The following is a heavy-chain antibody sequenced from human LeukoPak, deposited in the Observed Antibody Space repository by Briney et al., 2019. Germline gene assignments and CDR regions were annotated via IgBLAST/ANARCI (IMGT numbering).Heavy chain of an antibody. D-gene: IGHD3-3*01. CDR2: ISAYNGNT. CDR1: GYTFTSYG. CDR3: ARGNQDYDFWSGYLGGPQNWFDP. Sequence: ASVKVSCKASGYTFTSYGISWVRQAPGQGLEWMGWISAYNGNTNYAQKLQGRVTMTTDTSTSTAYMELRSLRSDDTAVYYCARGNQDYDFWSGYLGGPQNWFDPWGQGTLVTVSS. V-gene: IGHV1-18*01. J-gene: IGHJ5*02.